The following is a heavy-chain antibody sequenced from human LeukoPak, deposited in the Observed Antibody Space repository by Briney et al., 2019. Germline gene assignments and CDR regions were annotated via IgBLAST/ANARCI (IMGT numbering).Heavy chain of an antibody. J-gene: IGHJ4*02. CDR2: INHSGST. CDR1: GGSFSVYY. V-gene: IGHV4-34*01. D-gene: IGHD2-21*02. Sequence: SQTLSLTCAVYGGSFSVYYWSWIRHPPAKGLEWSVEINHSGSTNYNPSLKSRVTISVDTCQKQFSLKLSSVTASHTALYYCARAYCGGDCYSGIYYFDYWGQGTLVTVSS. CDR3: ARAYCGGDCYSGIYYFDY.